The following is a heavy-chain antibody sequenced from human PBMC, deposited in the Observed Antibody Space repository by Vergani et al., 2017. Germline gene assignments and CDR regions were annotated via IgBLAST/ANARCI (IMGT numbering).Heavy chain of an antibody. V-gene: IGHV1-8*01. J-gene: IGHJ6*03. CDR2: MNPNSGTT. CDR3: ARSTDYPDDYVSSDYFRRTLDV. Sequence: QVQLVQSGAEVKKPGASVKVSCRASGYSFSSYDISWVRQATGQGLEWMGWMNPNSGTTGYAQKLQGRVTMTRNTSINTAYMELSRLSFEDAAVYYCARSTDYPDDYVSSDYFRRTLDVWGKGTTVTVS. CDR1: GYSFSSYD. D-gene: IGHD4/OR15-4a*01.